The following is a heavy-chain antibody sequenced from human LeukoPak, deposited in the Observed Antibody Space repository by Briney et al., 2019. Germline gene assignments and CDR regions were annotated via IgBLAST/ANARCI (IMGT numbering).Heavy chain of an antibody. CDR3: AKSPGSSWYTGCD. V-gene: IGHV3-23*01. Sequence: GGSLRLSSAPSGFTFSSYAMSWVPQAPGKGLEWVSASSSSGGSTYSADSVKGRFTISRDNSKNTLYLQMNGLRAEDTAVYNGAKSPGSSWYTGCDWGQGTLVTVSS. D-gene: IGHD6-13*01. CDR1: GFTFSSYA. J-gene: IGHJ4*02. CDR2: SSSSGGST.